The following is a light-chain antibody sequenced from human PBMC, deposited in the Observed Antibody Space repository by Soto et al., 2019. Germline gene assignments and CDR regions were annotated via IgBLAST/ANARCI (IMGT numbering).Light chain of an antibody. CDR1: SSDVGGYNY. Sequence: QSALTQPASVSGSPGQSITISCTGTSSDVGGYNYVSWYQQHPGKAPKLMIYDVSNRPSGVSNRFSGSKSGNTASPTISGLQAEDEADYYCSSYTSSSTLGYVVFGGGTKLTVL. CDR3: SSYTSSSTLGYVV. J-gene: IGLJ2*01. CDR2: DVS. V-gene: IGLV2-14*01.